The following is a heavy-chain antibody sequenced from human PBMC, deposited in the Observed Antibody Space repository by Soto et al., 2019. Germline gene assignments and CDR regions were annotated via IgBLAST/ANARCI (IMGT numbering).Heavy chain of an antibody. D-gene: IGHD1-26*01. V-gene: IGHV1-3*01. CDR3: ASSATTADYYGMDV. CDR2: INAGDGNT. CDR1: GYTFTSYA. J-gene: IGHJ6*02. Sequence: ASVKVSCKASGYTFTSYAMHWVRQAPGQRLEWMGWINAGDGNTKYSQKFQGRVTITRDTSASTAYMELSSLRSEDTAVYYCASSATTADYYGMDVWGQGTTVTAP.